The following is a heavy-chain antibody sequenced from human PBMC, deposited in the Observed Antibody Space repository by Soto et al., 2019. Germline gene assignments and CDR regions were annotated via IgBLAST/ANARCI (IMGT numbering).Heavy chain of an antibody. V-gene: IGHV1-46*01. Sequence: GASVKVSCKASGYTFTSYYMHWVRQPPAQGLERMGIINPSGGSTSYAQKFQGRVTMTRDTSTSTVYMELSSLRSEDTAVYYCARDNDEVTVRGKVVPAALRGDWFDAWGQGSLVTVSS. CDR3: ARDNDEVTVRGKVVPAALRGDWFDA. J-gene: IGHJ5*02. CDR2: INPSGGST. CDR1: GYTFTSYY. D-gene: IGHD2-2*01.